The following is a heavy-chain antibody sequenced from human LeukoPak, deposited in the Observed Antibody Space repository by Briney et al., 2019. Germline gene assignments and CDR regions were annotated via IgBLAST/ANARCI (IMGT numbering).Heavy chain of an antibody. J-gene: IGHJ4*02. D-gene: IGHD6-19*01. V-gene: IGHV3-73*01. CDR2: IRSRANRYVT. CDR1: GFTLSGSA. CDR3: TSRSPGIAVAGRDY. Sequence: GGSLRLSCAASGFTLSGSAMHCVRQASGKGREWVGRIRSRANRYVTAYAAAVTGRFIISRDDSSDTAYLQMNSLTTEDTAVYYCTSRSPGIAVAGRDYWGQGTLVTVSS.